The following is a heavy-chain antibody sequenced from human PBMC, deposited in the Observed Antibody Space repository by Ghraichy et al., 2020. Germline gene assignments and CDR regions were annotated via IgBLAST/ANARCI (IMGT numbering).Heavy chain of an antibody. CDR1: GDSVSSNSGA. D-gene: IGHD6-13*01. V-gene: IGHV6-1*01. CDR3: ARDPGYSTTWPYFHH. J-gene: IGHJ1*01. CDR2: TYYRSKWYN. Sequence: SETLSLTCAISGDSVSSNSGAWNWIRQSPSRGLEWLGRTYYRSKWYNEYAVFVKSRITINPDTSKNQFSLQLNSVTPEDTAVYYCARDPGYSTTWPYFHHWGQGTLVTVSS.